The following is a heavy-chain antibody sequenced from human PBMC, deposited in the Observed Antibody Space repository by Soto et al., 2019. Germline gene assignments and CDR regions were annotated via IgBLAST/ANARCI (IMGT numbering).Heavy chain of an antibody. V-gene: IGHV3-23*01. Sequence: VQLLESGGGLVQPGGSLRLSCAASGFTFSNYAMNFVRQSPGKGLEWVSSVIGTGVDTYYAESVKGRFTISRDNSNNILYLQMNILRVEDTAVYYCAKGFLGSCRGARCYSFDSWGQGSPVTVSS. J-gene: IGHJ4*02. CDR2: VIGTGVDT. D-gene: IGHD2-15*01. CDR3: AKGFLGSCRGARCYSFDS. CDR1: GFTFSNYA.